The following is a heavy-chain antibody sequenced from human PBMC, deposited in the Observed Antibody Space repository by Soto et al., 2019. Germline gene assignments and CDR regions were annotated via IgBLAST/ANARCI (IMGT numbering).Heavy chain of an antibody. Sequence: QVQLVHSGAEVKKPGASVKVSCKASGYPFGGYAIGWVRQAPGQGLEWMGWVSAHTGDSGYAQRLQGRVTLTTETSTSTAYMELRGLRSDDTAVYYCASPSTSYGDYGWSLAYWGQGTLVTVSS. V-gene: IGHV1-18*01. CDR3: ASPSTSYGDYGWSLAY. D-gene: IGHD4-17*01. J-gene: IGHJ4*02. CDR1: GYPFGGYA. CDR2: VSAHTGDS.